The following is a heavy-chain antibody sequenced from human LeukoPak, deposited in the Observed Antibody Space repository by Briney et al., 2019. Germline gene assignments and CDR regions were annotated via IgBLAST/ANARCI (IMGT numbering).Heavy chain of an antibody. CDR2: IYYSGST. CDR1: GGSISSSSYY. CDR3: AAQWLERLNWFDP. J-gene: IGHJ5*02. D-gene: IGHD6-19*01. Sequence: PSETLSLTCTVSGGSISSSSYYWGWIRQPPGKGLEWIGRIYYSGSTYYNPSLKSRVPISVDTSKNQFSLKLSSVTAADTAVYYCAAQWLERLNWFDPWGQGTLVTVSS. V-gene: IGHV4-39*01.